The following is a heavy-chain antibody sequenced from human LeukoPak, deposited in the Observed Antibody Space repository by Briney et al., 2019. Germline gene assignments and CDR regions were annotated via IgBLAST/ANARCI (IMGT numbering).Heavy chain of an antibody. CDR3: AREDSSSSGLDY. Sequence: SETLSLTCAVYGGSFSGYYWSWIRQPPGKGLEWIGEINRSGSTNYNPSLKSRVTISVDTSKNQFSLKLSSVTAADTAVYYCAREDSSSSGLDYWGQGTLVTVSS. CDR1: GGSFSGYY. J-gene: IGHJ4*02. V-gene: IGHV4-34*01. CDR2: INRSGST. D-gene: IGHD6-6*01.